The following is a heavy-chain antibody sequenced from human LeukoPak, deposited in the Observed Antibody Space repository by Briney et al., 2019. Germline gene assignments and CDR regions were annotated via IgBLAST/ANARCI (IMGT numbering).Heavy chain of an antibody. CDR3: VKARTGYSSSAHDAFDI. V-gene: IGHV3-23*01. Sequence: PGGSLRLPCAASGFAFSIYGMSWVRQAPGKGLQWVAAIRGSAGSTYYADSVKGRFTISRDNSKNTLYLQMNSLRAEDTAVYYCVKARTGYSSSAHDAFDIWGQGTMVTVSS. CDR1: GFAFSIYG. J-gene: IGHJ3*02. CDR2: IRGSAGST. D-gene: IGHD6-6*01.